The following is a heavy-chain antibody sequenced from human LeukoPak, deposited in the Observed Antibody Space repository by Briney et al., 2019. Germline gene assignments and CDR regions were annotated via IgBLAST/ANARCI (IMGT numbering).Heavy chain of an antibody. CDR3: ARCGYDSSGYYDPVGWYFDL. CDR1: GGSISSSTFY. CDR2: IYHSGST. V-gene: IGHV4-39*07. J-gene: IGHJ2*01. Sequence: SETLSLTCTVSGGSISSSTFYWGWIRQPPGKGLEWIGSIYHSGSTYYNPSLKSRVTISIDTSKNQFSLKLSSVTAADTAVYYCARCGYDSSGYYDPVGWYFDLWGRGTLVTVSS. D-gene: IGHD3-22*01.